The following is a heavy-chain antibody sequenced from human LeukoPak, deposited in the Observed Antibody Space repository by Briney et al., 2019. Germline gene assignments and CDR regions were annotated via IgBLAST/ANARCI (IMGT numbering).Heavy chain of an antibody. CDR3: AHRRCGGDCYSVGFNF. CDR1: GFSVSTSRVA. V-gene: IGHV2-5*02. J-gene: IGHJ4*02. Sequence: SGPTLVKPTQTLTLTCTVSGFSVSTSRVAVGWIRRPPGKALEWLALIYWDDDKRYSPSLSSRLTITKDTSKNQVVLTMTNMDPVDTATYYCAHRRCGGDCYSVGFNFWGQGTLVTVSS. CDR2: IYWDDDK. D-gene: IGHD2-21*02.